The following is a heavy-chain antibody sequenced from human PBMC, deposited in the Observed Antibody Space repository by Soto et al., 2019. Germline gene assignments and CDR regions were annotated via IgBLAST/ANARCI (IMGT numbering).Heavy chain of an antibody. CDR3: ARVPPYGSGSYYDY. V-gene: IGHV4-59*01. CDR1: GGSISSYY. CDR2: IYYSGST. D-gene: IGHD3-10*01. Sequence: SETLSLTCTVSGGSISSYYWSWIRQPPGKGLEWIGYIYYSGSTNYNPSLKSRVTISVDTSKNQFSLKLSSVTAADTAVYYCARVPPYGSGSYYDYWGQGTLVTISS. J-gene: IGHJ4*02.